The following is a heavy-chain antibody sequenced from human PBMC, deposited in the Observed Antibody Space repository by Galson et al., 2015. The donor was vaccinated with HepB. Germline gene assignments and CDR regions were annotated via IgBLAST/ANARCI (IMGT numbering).Heavy chain of an antibody. CDR3: ARDLSYYDSRGGY. V-gene: IGHV3-21*01. CDR2: ISSSSSYI. D-gene: IGHD3-22*01. CDR1: GFTFSSYS. Sequence: SLRLSCAASGFTFSSYSMNWVRQAPGKGLEWVSSISSSSSYIYYADSVKGRFTISRDNAKNSLYLQMNSLRAEDTAVYYCARDLSYYDSRGGYWGQGTLVTVSS. J-gene: IGHJ4*02.